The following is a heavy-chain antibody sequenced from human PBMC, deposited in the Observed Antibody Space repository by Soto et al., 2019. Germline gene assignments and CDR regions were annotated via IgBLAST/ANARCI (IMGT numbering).Heavy chain of an antibody. CDR1: GYPFTGYY. CDR3: AREGITPITNAFDI. D-gene: IGHD2-15*01. J-gene: IGHJ3*02. Sequence: XSVKVSCKASGYPFTGYYMHWVRQAPGQGLEWMGWINPNSGGTNYAQKFQCRVTMTRDTSISTAYMELSRLRSDDAAVYYCAREGITPITNAFDIWGQGTMVTVS. CDR2: INPNSGGT. V-gene: IGHV1-2*02.